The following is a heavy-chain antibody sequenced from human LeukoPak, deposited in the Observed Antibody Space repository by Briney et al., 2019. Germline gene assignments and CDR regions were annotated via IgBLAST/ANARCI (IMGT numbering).Heavy chain of an antibody. V-gene: IGHV3-15*01. D-gene: IGHD5-12*01. CDR1: GFTFRNAW. CDR2: IQSKTDRGTT. Sequence: GGSLRLSCAASGFTFRNAWMSWVRQAPGRGLEWVGRIQSKTDRGTTDYAAPVKGRFTISRDESKNTLYLQMNSLKTEDTAVYYCTTDGIDVEATGDYWGQGTLVTVSS. J-gene: IGHJ4*02. CDR3: TTDGIDVEATGDY.